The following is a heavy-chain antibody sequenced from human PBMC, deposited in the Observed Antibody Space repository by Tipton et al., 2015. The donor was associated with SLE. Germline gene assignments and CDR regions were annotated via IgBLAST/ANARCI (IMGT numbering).Heavy chain of an antibody. CDR1: GASINSYF. D-gene: IGHD3-3*01. V-gene: IGHV4-59*12. CDR3: ARDLAIFGVVPFNYMDI. Sequence: TLSLTCSVSGASINSYFWSWIRQSPEKGLEWIGYVYHLGTTEYNPSLKSRVTISVDMSKNQVSLKLNSVTAADTAVYYCARDLAIFGVVPFNYMDIWGKGTTVTVSS. CDR2: VYHLGTT. J-gene: IGHJ6*03.